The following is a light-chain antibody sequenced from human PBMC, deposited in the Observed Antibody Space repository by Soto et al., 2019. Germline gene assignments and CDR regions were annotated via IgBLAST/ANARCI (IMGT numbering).Light chain of an antibody. Sequence: IVLTQSPGTLSLSPGERGTLSCRASQSVSDNYLAWYQQKPGQAPRLLIYGASSRASGIPARFSGSGSGTDFTLTISRLEPEDFALYYCQQYGTSPRTFGQGTKVDIK. V-gene: IGKV3-20*01. CDR1: QSVSDNY. CDR2: GAS. J-gene: IGKJ1*01. CDR3: QQYGTSPRT.